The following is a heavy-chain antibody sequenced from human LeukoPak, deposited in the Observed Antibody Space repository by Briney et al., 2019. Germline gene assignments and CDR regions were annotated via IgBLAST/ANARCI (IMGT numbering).Heavy chain of an antibody. CDR2: MNPNSGKT. CDR1: GYTFTTSD. V-gene: IGHV1-8*01. D-gene: IGHD6-13*01. Sequence: ASVRVSCTASGYTFTTSDINWVRQATGQGLEWMGWMNPNSGKTGSAQKFQGRLTMTKNTSTSTAYMEVTGLKFEDTAIYYCARGRPGPAGAGTHDFWGQGTLITVSS. CDR3: ARGRPGPAGAGTHDF. J-gene: IGHJ4*02.